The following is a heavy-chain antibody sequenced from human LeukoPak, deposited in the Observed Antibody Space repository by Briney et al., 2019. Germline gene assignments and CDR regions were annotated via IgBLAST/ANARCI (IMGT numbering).Heavy chain of an antibody. Sequence: PGGSLRLSCAASGFTFTSYSMNWVRQAPGKGLEWVSTISGGGGSTYYADSVKGRFTISRDNPKNTLYLQMNSLRVEDTAVYYCVKDPDPRYCSSTSCSPIWGQGTMVTVSS. V-gene: IGHV3-23*01. CDR3: VKDPDPRYCSSTSCSPI. CDR1: GFTFTSYS. CDR2: ISGGGGST. J-gene: IGHJ3*02. D-gene: IGHD2-2*01.